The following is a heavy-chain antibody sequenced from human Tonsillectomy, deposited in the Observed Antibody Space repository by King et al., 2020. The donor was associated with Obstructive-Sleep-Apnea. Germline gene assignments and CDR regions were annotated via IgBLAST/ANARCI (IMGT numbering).Heavy chain of an antibody. Sequence: VQLQESGPGLVKPSETLSLTCTVSGGSISSYYWSWIRQPPGKGLEWIGYIYYSGSTNYNPSLKSRVTISVDTSKNQFSLKLSSLTAADTAVYYCARGGTMIVERGAFDIWGQGTMVTVSS. V-gene: IGHV4-59*01. CDR3: ARGGTMIVERGAFDI. J-gene: IGHJ3*02. CDR2: IYYSGST. CDR1: GGSISSYY. D-gene: IGHD3-22*01.